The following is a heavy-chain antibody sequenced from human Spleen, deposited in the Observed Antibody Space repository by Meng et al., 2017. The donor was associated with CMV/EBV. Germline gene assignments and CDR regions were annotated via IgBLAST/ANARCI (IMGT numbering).Heavy chain of an antibody. CDR2: INPNSGDT. CDR1: GYTFAAYY. D-gene: IGHD2-2*02. V-gene: IGHV1-2*02. Sequence: ASVKVSCKASGYTFAAYYMHWMRQAPGQGLEWMGWINPNSGDTNYAQKFQGRVTMTRDTSISTAYMELSSLRSDDTALYYCARGTAVVPAAIGFWPLHHDILTIDYWGQGTLVTVSS. CDR3: ARGTAVVPAAIGFWPLHHDILTIDY. J-gene: IGHJ4*02.